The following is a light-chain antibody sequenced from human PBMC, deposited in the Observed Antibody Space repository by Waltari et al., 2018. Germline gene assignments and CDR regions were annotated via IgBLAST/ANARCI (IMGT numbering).Light chain of an antibody. CDR2: AAS. V-gene: IGKV3-15*01. CDR3: QQYGSSPRT. J-gene: IGKJ4*01. Sequence: EILLTQSPATLSVSPGERATLSCRASQSFSTNLAWYQQKPGQVPRLIIYAASTRATGVAARFSGSGSGTEFTLTISSLQSEDFAVYYCQQYGSSPRTFGGGTKVEIK. CDR1: QSFSTN.